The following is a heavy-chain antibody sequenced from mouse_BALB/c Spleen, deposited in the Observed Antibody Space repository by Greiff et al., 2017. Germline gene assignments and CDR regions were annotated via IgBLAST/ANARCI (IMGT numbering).Heavy chain of an antibody. CDR1: GFTFSSYT. CDR2: ISNGGGST. J-gene: IGHJ4*01. Sequence: EVMLVESGGGLVQPGGSLKLSCAASGFTFSSYTMSWVRQTPEKRLEWVAYISNGGGSTYYPDTVKGRFTISRDNAKNTLYLQMSSLKSEDTAMYYCARQGLRHAMDYWGQGTSVTVSS. CDR3: ARQGLRHAMDY. D-gene: IGHD2-4*01. V-gene: IGHV5-12-2*01.